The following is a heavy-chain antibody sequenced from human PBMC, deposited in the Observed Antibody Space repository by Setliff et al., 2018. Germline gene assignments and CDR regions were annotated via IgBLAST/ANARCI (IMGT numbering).Heavy chain of an antibody. V-gene: IGHV3-30*02. Sequence: PGGSLRLSCAASGFMFSTYGMHWVRQAPGKGLEWVAYIRSDGSNKYYTDLVKGRFTISRDNSKNSLYLQMGSLRAEDMAVYYCATWDGKYSRYWGQGTLVTVSS. CDR1: GFMFSTYG. CDR2: IRSDGSNK. CDR3: ATWDGKYSRY. D-gene: IGHD3-9*01. J-gene: IGHJ4*02.